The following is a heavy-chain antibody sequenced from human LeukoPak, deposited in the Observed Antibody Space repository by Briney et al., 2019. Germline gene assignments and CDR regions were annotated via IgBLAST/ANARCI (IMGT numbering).Heavy chain of an antibody. Sequence: GASVKVSCKASGYAFSSYDIHWVRQATGQGLEWVGRLNPTSGKTGYAQKFQGRVTMTRNTSISTVYMELSRLRSEDTAVYYCARFHLGQQLGRLLDPWGQGTLVTVSS. CDR2: LNPTSGKT. CDR1: GYAFSSYD. CDR3: ARFHLGQQLGRLLDP. D-gene: IGHD6-13*01. J-gene: IGHJ5*02. V-gene: IGHV1-8*01.